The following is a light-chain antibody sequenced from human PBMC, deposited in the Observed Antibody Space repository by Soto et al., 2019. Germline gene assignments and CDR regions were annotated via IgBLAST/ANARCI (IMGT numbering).Light chain of an antibody. CDR3: QQYNKFPSLT. J-gene: IGKJ4*01. CDR1: QSVSSN. Sequence: EIVMTQSPATLSVSPGERATLSCRASQSVSSNLAWYQQKPGQAPRLLIYGASTRATGIPARFSGSGSGTEFTLTIGSLQSEDFAVDSCQQYNKFPSLTFGGGTKVEIK. V-gene: IGKV3-15*01. CDR2: GAS.